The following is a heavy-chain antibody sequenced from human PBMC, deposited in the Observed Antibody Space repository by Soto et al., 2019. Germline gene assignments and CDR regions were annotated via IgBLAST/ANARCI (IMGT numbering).Heavy chain of an antibody. CDR1: GYSFTSYW. Sequence: GESLKISCKGSGYSFTSYWIGWVRQMPGKGLEWMGIIYPGDSDTRYSPSFQGQVTISADKSISTAYLQWSSLKASDTAMYYCARGGDCNSTSCYAGRGNYYYYGMDVWGQGTTVTVSS. CDR2: IYPGDSDT. D-gene: IGHD2-2*01. J-gene: IGHJ6*02. CDR3: ARGGDCNSTSCYAGRGNYYYYGMDV. V-gene: IGHV5-51*01.